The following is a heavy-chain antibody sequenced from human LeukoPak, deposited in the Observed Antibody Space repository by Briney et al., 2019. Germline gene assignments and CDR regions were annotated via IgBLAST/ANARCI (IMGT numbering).Heavy chain of an antibody. Sequence: SETLSLTCTVSGGSISNHYWSWIRQPPGKGLEWIGYIYYSGSTNYNPSLKSRVTISVDTSKNQFSLKLSSVTAADTAVYYCARVRWARSSGYDYSNYYYMDVWGKGTTVTVSS. V-gene: IGHV4-59*11. CDR2: IYYSGST. CDR1: GGSISNHY. J-gene: IGHJ6*03. D-gene: IGHD5-12*01. CDR3: ARVRWARSSGYDYSNYYYMDV.